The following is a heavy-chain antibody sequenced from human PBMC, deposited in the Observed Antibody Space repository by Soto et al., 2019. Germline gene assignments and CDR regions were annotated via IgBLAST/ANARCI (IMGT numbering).Heavy chain of an antibody. CDR3: ASGVVAATFDY. D-gene: IGHD2-15*01. CDR2: IKQDGSEK. J-gene: IGHJ4*02. Sequence: EVQLVESGGGLVQPGGSLRLSCAASGFTFSSYWMSWVRQAPGKGLEWVANIKQDGSEKYYVDSVKGRFTISRDNAKNSLYLQMNSLRAEDTAVYYCASGVVAATFDYWGQGTLVTVSS. V-gene: IGHV3-7*01. CDR1: GFTFSSYW.